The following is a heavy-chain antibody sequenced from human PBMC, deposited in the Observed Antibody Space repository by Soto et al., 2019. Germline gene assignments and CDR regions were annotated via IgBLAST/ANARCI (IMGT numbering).Heavy chain of an antibody. V-gene: IGHV4-31*03. J-gene: IGHJ4*02. CDR3: ARGEYSNSYYFDY. Sequence: QVQLQESGPGLVKPSQTLSLTCTVSGGSISSGGYYWSWIRQHPGKGLEWIGYIYYSGSTYYNPSLKIRVTISVATSKNQCSLKLRSVTAADTAVYYWARGEYSNSYYFDYWGQGALVTVSS. CDR2: IYYSGST. D-gene: IGHD4-4*01. CDR1: GGSISSGGYY.